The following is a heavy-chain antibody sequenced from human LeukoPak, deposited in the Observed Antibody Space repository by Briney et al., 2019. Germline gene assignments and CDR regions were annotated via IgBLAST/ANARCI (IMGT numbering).Heavy chain of an antibody. CDR2: IKEDGSEK. Sequence: GGSLRLSCVASGFTFSNYWMNWVRQAPGKGLEWVANIKEDGSEKYYVDSVKGRFTISRDNAKNSLYLQMSSLRDEDTAVYYCARDGGYGDYPHFDDWGQGTLVTVSS. J-gene: IGHJ4*01. D-gene: IGHD4-17*01. CDR1: GFTFSNYW. CDR3: ARDGGYGDYPHFDD. V-gene: IGHV3-7*01.